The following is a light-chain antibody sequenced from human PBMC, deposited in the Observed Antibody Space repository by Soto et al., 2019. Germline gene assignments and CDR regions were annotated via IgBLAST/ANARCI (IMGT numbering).Light chain of an antibody. Sequence: DIQMTQSPSTLSASVGDRVTITCRASQSISSWLAWYQQKPGKAPKLLIYDASSLASGVPSRFSGSGSGTEFPLTLSSLQPDDFATYYCQQYNSYQGTFGQGTKVEIK. CDR1: QSISSW. J-gene: IGKJ1*01. CDR3: QQYNSYQGT. V-gene: IGKV1-5*01. CDR2: DAS.